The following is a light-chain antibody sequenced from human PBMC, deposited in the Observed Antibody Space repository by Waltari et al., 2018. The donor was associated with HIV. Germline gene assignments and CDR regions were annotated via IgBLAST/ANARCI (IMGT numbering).Light chain of an antibody. CDR3: GSRDSSGYSYG. J-gene: IGLJ1*01. V-gene: IGLV3-19*01. CDR2: GTN. Sequence: SSDLTQDPGVSVALGQTVRITCQGDSLRTYYAAWYQQKPGQAPNLVVYGTNNRPAEIPDRFSGATSGNTASLTITGAQAVDEADYYCGSRDSSGYSYGFGPGTKVTVL. CDR1: SLRTYY.